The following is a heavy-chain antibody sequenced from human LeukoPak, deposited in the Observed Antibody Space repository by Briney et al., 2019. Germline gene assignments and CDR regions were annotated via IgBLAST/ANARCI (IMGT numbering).Heavy chain of an antibody. CDR3: ARHGYYDSSGYFPVPSFDY. V-gene: IGHV4-4*07. J-gene: IGHJ4*02. D-gene: IGHD3-22*01. CDR2: IYTSGST. Sequence: SETLSLTCTVSGGSISSYYWSWIRQPAGKGLEWIGRIYTSGSTNYNPSLKSRVTMSVDTSKNQFSLKLSSVTAADTAVYYCARHGYYDSSGYFPVPSFDYWGQGTLVTVSS. CDR1: GGSISSYY.